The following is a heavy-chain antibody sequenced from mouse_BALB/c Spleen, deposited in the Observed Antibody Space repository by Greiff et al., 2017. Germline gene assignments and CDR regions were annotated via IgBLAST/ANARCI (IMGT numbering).Heavy chain of an antibody. CDR1: GFTFSSYA. D-gene: IGHD2-2*01. V-gene: IGHV5-9-4*01. J-gene: IGHJ3*01. Sequence: EVKLVESGGGLVKPGGSLKLSCAASGFTFSSYAMSWVRQSPEKRLEWVAEISSGGSYTYYPDTVTGRFTISRDNAKNTLYLEMSSLRSEDTAMYYCARYGNDAWFAYWGQGTLVTVSA. CDR2: ISSGGSYT. CDR3: ARYGNDAWFAY.